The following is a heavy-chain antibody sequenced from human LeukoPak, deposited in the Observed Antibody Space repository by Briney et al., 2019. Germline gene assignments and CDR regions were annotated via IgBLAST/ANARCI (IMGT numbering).Heavy chain of an antibody. CDR1: GDSISSGDYY. J-gene: IGHJ4*02. D-gene: IGHD3-22*01. CDR3: ARDVGYYDSSGNPYFDY. CDR2: IYYSGST. Sequence: SETLSLTCTVSGDSISSGDYYWSWIRQPPGKGLEWIGYIYYSGSTYYNPSLKSRVTISVDTSKNQFSLKLSSVAAADTAVYYCARDVGYYDSSGNPYFDYWGQGTLVTVSS. V-gene: IGHV4-30-4*01.